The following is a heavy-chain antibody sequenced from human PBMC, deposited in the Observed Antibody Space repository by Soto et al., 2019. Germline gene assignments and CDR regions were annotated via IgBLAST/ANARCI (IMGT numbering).Heavy chain of an antibody. J-gene: IGHJ6*02. CDR3: ARTTWQKPLDYFYRMDV. D-gene: IGHD6-13*01. Sequence: GGSLRLSCAASGFTFSNYAMHWVRQAPGKGLEWVAVISYDGGNKYYADSVKGRLTISRDNSKNTLYLQMNSLRAEDTAVYYCARTTWQKPLDYFYRMDVWGRGTKVTVSS. CDR1: GFTFSNYA. CDR2: ISYDGGNK. V-gene: IGHV3-30-3*01.